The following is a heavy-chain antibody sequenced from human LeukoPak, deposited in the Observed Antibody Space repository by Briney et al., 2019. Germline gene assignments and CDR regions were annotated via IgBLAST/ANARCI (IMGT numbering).Heavy chain of an antibody. Sequence: GGSLRLSCAASGFTFSDYYMSWIRQAPGKGLEWVSYISSSGSTIYYADSVKGRFTISRDNAKNSLYLQMNSLRAEDTAVYYCARDRSPTLAPAFDIWGQGTMVTVSS. V-gene: IGHV3-11*01. CDR3: ARDRSPTLAPAFDI. CDR2: ISSSGSTI. CDR1: GFTFSDYY. J-gene: IGHJ3*02. D-gene: IGHD1-26*01.